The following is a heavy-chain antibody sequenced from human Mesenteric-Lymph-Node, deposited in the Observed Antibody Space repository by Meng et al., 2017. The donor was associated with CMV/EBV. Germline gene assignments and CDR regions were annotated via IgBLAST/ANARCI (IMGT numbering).Heavy chain of an antibody. CDR1: GYTFTGYY. J-gene: IGHJ5*02. CDR2: INPNSGGT. Sequence: ASVKVSCKASGYTFTGYYMHWVRQAPGQGLEWMGWINPNSGGTNYAQKFQGRVTMTRDTSISTAYMELSRLRSDDTAVYYCARGRGVSTDYDIVVVPAAIGWFDPWGQGTLVTVSS. CDR3: ARGRGVSTDYDIVVVPAAIGWFDP. D-gene: IGHD2-2*01. V-gene: IGHV1-2*02.